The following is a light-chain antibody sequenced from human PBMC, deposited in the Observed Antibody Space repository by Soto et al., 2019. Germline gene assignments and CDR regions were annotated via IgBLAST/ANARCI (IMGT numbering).Light chain of an antibody. V-gene: IGKV1-5*03. CDR3: QLYKSYPYT. CDR1: QSVSNW. CDR2: EAS. Sequence: DIQMTQSPSTLSASVGDRVTITSRASQSVSNWLAWYQQKPGKAPELLIYEASSLQSGVPSTFSGSGYGTEFTLTISRLQPDYFATYYFQLYKSYPYTFGQRTKLVIK. J-gene: IGKJ2*01.